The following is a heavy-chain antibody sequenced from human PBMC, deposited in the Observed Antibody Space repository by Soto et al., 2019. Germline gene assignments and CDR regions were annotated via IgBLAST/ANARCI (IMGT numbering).Heavy chain of an antibody. Sequence: QVQLVESGGGVVQPGRSLRLSCAASGFTFNSYGMHWVRQAPGKGLEWVAVIWYDGTNKYYADSVKGRFTISRDNSNNTLYMQMNSLRAEDTAVYYCASRRGGGERFFDYWGQGTLVTVSS. J-gene: IGHJ4*02. CDR2: IWYDGTNK. CDR3: ASRRGGGERFFDY. V-gene: IGHV3-33*01. CDR1: GFTFNSYG. D-gene: IGHD1-1*01.